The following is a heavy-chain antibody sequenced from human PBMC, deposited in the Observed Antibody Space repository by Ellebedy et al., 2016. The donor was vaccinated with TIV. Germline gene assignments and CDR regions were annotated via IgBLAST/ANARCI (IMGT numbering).Heavy chain of an antibody. CDR2: ITGDGAGT. Sequence: PGGSLRLSCAASGFTFRNYAMTWVRQAPGKGLEWVSAITGDGAGTKYADSAEGRFAISRDSSESTVYLQMNSLRVEDTAVYYCARESFQRRVPDYWGQGTLVTVSS. D-gene: IGHD2-2*01. V-gene: IGHV3-23*01. J-gene: IGHJ4*02. CDR1: GFTFRNYA. CDR3: ARESFQRRVPDY.